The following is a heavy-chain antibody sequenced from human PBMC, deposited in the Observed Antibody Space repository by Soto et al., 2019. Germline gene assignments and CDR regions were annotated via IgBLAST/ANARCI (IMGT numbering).Heavy chain of an antibody. CDR1: GGSISSSSYY. CDR3: ARHAGDDFWSGYYTGSSAPTYYMDV. V-gene: IGHV4-39*01. J-gene: IGHJ6*03. CDR2: IYYSGST. Sequence: PSETLSLTCTVSGGSISSSSYYWGWIRQPPVKGLEWIGSIYYSGSTYYNPSLKSRVTISVDTSKNQFSLKLSSVTAADTAVYYCARHAGDDFWSGYYTGSSAPTYYMDVWGKGT. D-gene: IGHD3-3*01.